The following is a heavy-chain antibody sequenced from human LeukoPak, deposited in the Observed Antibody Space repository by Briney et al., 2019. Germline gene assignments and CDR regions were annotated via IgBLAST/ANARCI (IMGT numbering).Heavy chain of an antibody. D-gene: IGHD5-24*01. V-gene: IGHV3-74*01. CDR3: ARAMTTMVEYFDY. Sequence: GGSLRLSRPASGFTFSSYWMHWVRQAPGKGLVWVSRINSDGSSTSYADSVKGRFTISRDNAKNTLYLQMNSLRVEDTAVYYCARAMTTMVEYFDYWGQGTLVTVSS. J-gene: IGHJ4*02. CDR1: GFTFSSYW. CDR2: INSDGSST.